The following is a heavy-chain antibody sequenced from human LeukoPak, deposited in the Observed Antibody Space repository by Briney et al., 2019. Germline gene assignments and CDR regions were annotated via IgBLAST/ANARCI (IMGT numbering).Heavy chain of an antibody. CDR3: AREGRYRYGYNEYHSYMDI. Sequence: SETLSLTCTVSGGPISSYYWSWIRQPPGKGLEWIGYIYYSGSTNYNPSLKSRVTISVDTSKNQFSLKLSSVTAADTAVYYCAREGRYRYGYNEYHSYMDIWGKGTTVTVSS. D-gene: IGHD5-24*01. J-gene: IGHJ6*03. CDR2: IYYSGST. V-gene: IGHV4-59*01. CDR1: GGPISSYY.